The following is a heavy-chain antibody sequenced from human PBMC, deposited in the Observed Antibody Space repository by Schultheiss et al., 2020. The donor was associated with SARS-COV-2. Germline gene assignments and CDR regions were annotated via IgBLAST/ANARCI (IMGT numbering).Heavy chain of an antibody. Sequence: SETLSLTCTVSGGSISSGDYYWSWIRQPPGKGLEWIGYIYYSGSTYYNPSLKSRVTISVDTSKNQFSLKLSSVTAADTAVYYCAREWAPAFFDYWGQGTLVTVSS. CDR2: IYYSGST. D-gene: IGHD1-26*01. CDR1: GGSISSGDYY. CDR3: AREWAPAFFDY. V-gene: IGHV4-30-4*08. J-gene: IGHJ4*02.